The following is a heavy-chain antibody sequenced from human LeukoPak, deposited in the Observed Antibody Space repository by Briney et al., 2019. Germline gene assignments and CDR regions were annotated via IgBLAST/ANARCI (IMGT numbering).Heavy chain of an antibody. Sequence: SETLSLTCAVSGDSISSRNWWNWVRQSRGKGQDWVGEISHGGITKYNPSLKNRVTISKDNSRNEFSLKLNSVTAADTAVYFCARSAGRWSLDYWGQGALVTVSA. CDR2: ISHGGIT. V-gene: IGHV4-4*02. CDR3: ARSAGRWSLDY. CDR1: GDSISSRNW. J-gene: IGHJ4*02. D-gene: IGHD3-3*01.